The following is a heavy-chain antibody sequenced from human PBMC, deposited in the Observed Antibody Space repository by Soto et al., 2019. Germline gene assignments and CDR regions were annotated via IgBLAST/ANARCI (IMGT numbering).Heavy chain of an antibody. CDR2: IYGGGST. Sequence: ESGGGLVQPGGSLRLSCAASGFTVSSNYMSWVRQAPGKGLEWVSVIYGGGSTYYADSVKGRFTISRDNSKNTLDLQMNSLRAEDTAVYYCAREIPYYYYMDVWGKGTTVTVSS. CDR1: GFTVSSNY. D-gene: IGHD2-2*02. CDR3: AREIPYYYYMDV. V-gene: IGHV3-66*01. J-gene: IGHJ6*03.